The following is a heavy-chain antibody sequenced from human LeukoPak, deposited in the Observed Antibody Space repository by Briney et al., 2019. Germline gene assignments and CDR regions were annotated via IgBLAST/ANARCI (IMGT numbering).Heavy chain of an antibody. V-gene: IGHV3-21*01. Sequence: GGSLRLSCAPSGFNFIKYWMTWVRQVPGKGLEWVSSISSSSSYIYYADSVKGRFTISRDNAKNSLYLQMNSLRAEDTAVYYCARVAYYYDSSGYYPYWGQGTLVTVSS. CDR3: ARVAYYYDSSGYYPY. CDR1: GFNFIKYW. D-gene: IGHD3-22*01. CDR2: ISSSSSYI. J-gene: IGHJ4*02.